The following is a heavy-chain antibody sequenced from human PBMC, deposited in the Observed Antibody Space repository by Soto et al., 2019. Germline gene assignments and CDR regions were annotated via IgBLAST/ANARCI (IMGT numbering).Heavy chain of an antibody. V-gene: IGHV3-48*02. CDR3: AKWAIAVGGEGF. CDR2: ISSTGDLI. CDR1: GFSVSDYS. Sequence: GGSLRLSCTASGFSVSDYSVNWVRQAPGKGLEWISYISSTGDLILYADSLKGRFTIARDIAKNSLFLQMDSLRDDDSAVYYCAKWAIAVGGEGFWGQGTLVTVSS. D-gene: IGHD2-21*01. J-gene: IGHJ4*02.